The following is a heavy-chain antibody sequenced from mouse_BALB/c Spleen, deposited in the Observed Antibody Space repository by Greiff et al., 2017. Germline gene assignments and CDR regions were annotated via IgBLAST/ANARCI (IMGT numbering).Heavy chain of an antibody. CDR3: ARDDVGGYYAMDY. D-gene: IGHD2-12*01. Sequence: DVMLVESGGGLVQPGGSRKLSCAASGFTFSSFGMHWVRQAPEKGLEWVAYISSGSSTIYYADTVKGRFTISRDNPKNTLFLQMTSLRSEDTAMYYCARDDVGGYYAMDYWGQGTSVTVSS. CDR2: ISSGSSTI. V-gene: IGHV5-17*02. CDR1: GFTFSSFG. J-gene: IGHJ4*01.